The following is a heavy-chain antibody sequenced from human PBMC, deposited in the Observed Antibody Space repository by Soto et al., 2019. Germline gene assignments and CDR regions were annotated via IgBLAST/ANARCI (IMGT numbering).Heavy chain of an antibody. CDR2: IDYTGGTT. J-gene: IGHJ4*02. D-gene: IGHD6-19*01. V-gene: IGHV3-23*01. CDR1: GFTFSILA. CDR3: AKDATRTSGWYYFDY. Sequence: VGSLRLSCAASGFTFSILAMGWVRQAPGKGLEWVSVIDYTGGTTYYTDSVKGRFIISRDNSKKILYLQMHSLRTEDTAIYYCAKDATRTSGWYYFDYWGRGAQVTVSS.